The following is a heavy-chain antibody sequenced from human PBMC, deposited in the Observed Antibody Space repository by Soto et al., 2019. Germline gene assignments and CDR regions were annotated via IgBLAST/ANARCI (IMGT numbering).Heavy chain of an antibody. CDR1: GGSISSGGYY. CDR2: IYYSGST. Sequence: SETLSLTCTVSGGSISSGGYYWTWIRQHPGKGLEWIGYIYYSGSTYYNPSLKSRVTISVDTSKNQFSLKLSSVTAADTAVYYCAREFMTFNYFDYWGQGTLVTVSP. J-gene: IGHJ4*02. D-gene: IGHD2-21*02. V-gene: IGHV4-31*03. CDR3: AREFMTFNYFDY.